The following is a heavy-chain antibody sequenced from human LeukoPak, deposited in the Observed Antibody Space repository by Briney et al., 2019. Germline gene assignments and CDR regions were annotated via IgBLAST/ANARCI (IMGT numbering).Heavy chain of an antibody. J-gene: IGHJ4*02. D-gene: IGHD5-18*01. V-gene: IGHV3-21*01. Sequence: GGSLRLSCVASGFTFSSYSMNWVRQAPGKGLEWVSSISSSSSYIYYADSVKGRFTISRDNAKNSLYLQMNNLRAEDTAVYYCARGGDNYGYIFDYWGQGTLVTVSS. CDR1: GFTFSSYS. CDR2: ISSSSSYI. CDR3: ARGGDNYGYIFDY.